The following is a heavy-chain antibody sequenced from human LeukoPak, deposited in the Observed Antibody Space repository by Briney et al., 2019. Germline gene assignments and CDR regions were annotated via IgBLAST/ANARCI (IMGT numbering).Heavy chain of an antibody. CDR3: ARRGSGSYVY. Sequence: GESLKISCKGSGYRFTNSWIAWVRQKPGEGLEWMGIIYFGDSDTRYSPSFQGQVTISADKSISTAYLQWSSLKASDTAMYYCARRGSGSYVYWGQGTLVTVSS. J-gene: IGHJ4*02. D-gene: IGHD3-10*01. V-gene: IGHV5-51*01. CDR1: GYRFTNSW. CDR2: IYFGDSDT.